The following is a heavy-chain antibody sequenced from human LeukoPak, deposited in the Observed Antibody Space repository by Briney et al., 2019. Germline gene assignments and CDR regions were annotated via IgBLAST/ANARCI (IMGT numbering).Heavy chain of an antibody. CDR3: VKDRYYYDASGARDYFEY. J-gene: IGHJ4*02. CDR2: ISGSGGNT. D-gene: IGHD3-22*01. CDR1: GLTFSSHA. V-gene: IGHV3-23*01. Sequence: GGSLRLSCVVSGLTFSSHAMSWVRQAPGKGLEWASSISGSGGNTYYADSVKGRFTISRDNSKKTLTLQMHSLRAEDTAEYYCVKDRYYYDASGARDYFEYWGQGTLVTVSS.